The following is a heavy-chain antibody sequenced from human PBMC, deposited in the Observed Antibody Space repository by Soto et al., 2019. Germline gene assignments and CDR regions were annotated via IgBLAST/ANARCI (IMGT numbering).Heavy chain of an antibody. Sequence: SETLSLTCTVSGGSISSYYWSWIRQPPGKGLEWIGYIYYSGSTNYNPSLKSRVTISVDTSKNQFSLKLSSVTAADTAVYYCASLGYGDFDYWGQGTLVTVSS. CDR2: IYYSGST. D-gene: IGHD3-16*01. CDR1: GGSISSYY. V-gene: IGHV4-59*01. J-gene: IGHJ4*02. CDR3: ASLGYGDFDY.